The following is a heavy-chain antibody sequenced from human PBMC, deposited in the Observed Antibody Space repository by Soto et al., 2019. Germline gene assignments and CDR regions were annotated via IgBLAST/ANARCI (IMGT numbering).Heavy chain of an antibody. CDR2: VNPSGGST. J-gene: IGHJ1*01. Sequence: QVQLVQSGAEVKKPGASVKVSCKASGYIFTAYSMHWVRQAPGQGLECMGVVNPSGGSTNYAQKFKGRITMTRDTSTSTVYMALSSLTSEDTAVYYCAREENCSDGICYSEYFHRWGQGTLVTVSS. CDR1: GYIFTAYS. CDR3: AREENCSDGICYSEYFHR. V-gene: IGHV1-46*01. D-gene: IGHD2-15*01.